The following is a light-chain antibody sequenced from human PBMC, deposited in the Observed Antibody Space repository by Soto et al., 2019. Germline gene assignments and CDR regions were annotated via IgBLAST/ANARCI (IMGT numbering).Light chain of an antibody. Sequence: QSALTQPPSASGSPGQSVTISCTGTSSDVGGYNYVSWYQQHPGKAPKLMIYDVSKRPSGVPDRFSGSKSANTASLTVSGLQAEDEADYYCSSYAGSNFYVFGTGTQLTVL. CDR1: SSDVGGYNY. J-gene: IGLJ1*01. CDR2: DVS. V-gene: IGLV2-8*01. CDR3: SSYAGSNFYV.